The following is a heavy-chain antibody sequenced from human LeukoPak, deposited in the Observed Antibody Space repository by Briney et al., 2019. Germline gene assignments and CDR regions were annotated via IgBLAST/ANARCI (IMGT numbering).Heavy chain of an antibody. D-gene: IGHD6-13*01. Sequence: PGGSLRLSCAASGFTLSYNNMNWVRQAPGKGLEWVSSISSSSSYIYFADSLKGRFTISRDNAKNSLYLQMNSLRAEDTAVYYCAKSLRERREFIPAGGTLSRLFDYWGQGNLVTVSS. J-gene: IGHJ4*02. CDR3: AKSLRERREFIPAGGTLSRLFDY. CDR2: ISSSSSYI. CDR1: GFTLSYNN. V-gene: IGHV3-21*04.